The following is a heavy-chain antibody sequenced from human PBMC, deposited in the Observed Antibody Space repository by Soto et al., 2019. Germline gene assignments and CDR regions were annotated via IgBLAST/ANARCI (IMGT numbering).Heavy chain of an antibody. J-gene: IGHJ4*02. Sequence: QVQLQESGPGLVKPSETLFLTCTVSGGSLSSYYWSWIRQSPGQRLEWIGYIYYSGSTNYNPSLKSRITISVDTSKNQFSLKLRYVTAADTAVYYCVRQWDQWGRGTLVTVSS. D-gene: IGHD1-26*01. V-gene: IGHV4-59*08. CDR1: GGSLSSYY. CDR3: VRQWDQ. CDR2: IYYSGST.